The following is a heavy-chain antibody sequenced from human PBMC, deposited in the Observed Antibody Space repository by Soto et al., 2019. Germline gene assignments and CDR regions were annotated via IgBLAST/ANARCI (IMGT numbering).Heavy chain of an antibody. CDR2: ISPYNGNT. CDR1: GYIFSTLG. J-gene: IGHJ3*02. Sequence: ASVKVSCKASGYIFSTLGITWVRQAPGQGFEWLGWISPYNGNTNYAQSLQGRVTMTTDTSTSTAYMELRSLRSDDTAVYYCARDERTIVTTGTGALDIWGQGTMVTVSS. V-gene: IGHV1-18*01. D-gene: IGHD4-4*01. CDR3: ARDERTIVTTGTGALDI.